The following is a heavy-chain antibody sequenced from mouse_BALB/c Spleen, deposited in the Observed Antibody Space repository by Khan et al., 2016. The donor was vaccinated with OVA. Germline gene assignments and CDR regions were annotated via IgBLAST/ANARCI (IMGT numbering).Heavy chain of an antibody. Sequence: EVQLVESGGGLVKPGGSLKLSCAASGFTFSGYGMSWVRQTPDKRLELVATINSNGGTSYYPDSVKGRFTISRDNAKNTLHLQMSSLKSEDTAMYYCARVYYRYDEGYWYFDVLGAGTTLTVSS. CDR2: INSNGGTS. CDR1: GFTFSGYG. D-gene: IGHD2-14*01. J-gene: IGHJ1*01. CDR3: ARVYYRYDEGYWYFDV. V-gene: IGHV5-6-3*01.